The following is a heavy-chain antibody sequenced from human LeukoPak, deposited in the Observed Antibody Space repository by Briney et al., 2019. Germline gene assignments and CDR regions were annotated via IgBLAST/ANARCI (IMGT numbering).Heavy chain of an antibody. D-gene: IGHD1-26*01. Sequence: SVKVSCKASGGTFSSYAISWVRQAPGQGLEWMGGIIPIFGTANYAQKFQGRVTITADESTSTAYMELSSLRSEDTAVYYCASSGSYYVSYVYWGQGTLVTVSS. J-gene: IGHJ4*02. V-gene: IGHV1-69*13. CDR3: ASSGSYYVSYVY. CDR2: IIPIFGTA. CDR1: GGTFSSYA.